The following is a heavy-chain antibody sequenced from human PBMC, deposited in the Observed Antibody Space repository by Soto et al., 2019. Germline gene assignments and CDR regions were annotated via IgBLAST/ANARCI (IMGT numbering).Heavy chain of an antibody. D-gene: IGHD3-3*01. CDR3: AREFVGDDFWSGYYRSQRPYFYYGMDV. V-gene: IGHV4-61*01. CDR2: IYYSGST. Sequence: PSETLSLTCTVSGGSVSSGSYYWSLIRQPPGKGLEWIGYIYYSGSTNYNPSLKSRVTISVDTSRNQFSLKLSSVTAADTAVYYCAREFVGDDFWSGYYRSQRPYFYYGMDVWGQGTTVTVSS. CDR1: GGSVSSGSYY. J-gene: IGHJ6*02.